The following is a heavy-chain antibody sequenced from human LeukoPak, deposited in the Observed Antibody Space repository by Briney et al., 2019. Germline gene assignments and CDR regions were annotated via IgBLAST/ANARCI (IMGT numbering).Heavy chain of an antibody. CDR1: GFTVSSNY. CDR2: IYAGGST. Sequence: GGSLRLACAASGFTVSSNYMTWVRQAPWKRLQWVSVIYAGGSTYYAYSVKGRFTISRDNSKNTLYLQMNSLRAEDTAVYYCASVTVAGTEGRYLGWGFWGQGTLVTVSS. V-gene: IGHV3-66*01. D-gene: IGHD6-19*01. J-gene: IGHJ4*02. CDR3: ASVTVAGTEGRYLGWGF.